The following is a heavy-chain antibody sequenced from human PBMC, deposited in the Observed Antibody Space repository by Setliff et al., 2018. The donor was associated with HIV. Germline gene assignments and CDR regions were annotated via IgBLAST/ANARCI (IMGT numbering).Heavy chain of an antibody. V-gene: IGHV3-20*04. D-gene: IGHD4-17*01. Sequence: PGGSLRLSCAASGFTFDDYGMSWVRQAPGKGLEWVSGINWNGGSTGYADSVKGRFTISRDNAKNSLYLQMNSLRAEDTAVYYCAKAQKDLMTTMIITGYYFDYWGQGTLVTVSS. CDR3: AKAQKDLMTTMIITGYYFDY. CDR1: GFTFDDYG. J-gene: IGHJ4*02. CDR2: INWNGGST.